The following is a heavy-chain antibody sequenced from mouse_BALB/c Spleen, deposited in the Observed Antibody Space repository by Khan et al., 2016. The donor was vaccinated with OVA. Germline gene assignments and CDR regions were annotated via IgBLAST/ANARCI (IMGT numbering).Heavy chain of an antibody. D-gene: IGHD1-1*01. CDR2: ISYSGGT. J-gene: IGHJ2*01. CDR3: AIGNYYGYYFDY. CDR1: GYSITSGYA. V-gene: IGHV3-2*02. Sequence: EVQLVESGPGLVKPSQSLSLTCTVTGYSITSGYAWNWIRQFPGNKLGLMGYISYSGGTSYNPSLKSRISITRDTSKNQFFLQLNSVTTEDTATYYCAIGNYYGYYFDYWGQGTTLTVSA.